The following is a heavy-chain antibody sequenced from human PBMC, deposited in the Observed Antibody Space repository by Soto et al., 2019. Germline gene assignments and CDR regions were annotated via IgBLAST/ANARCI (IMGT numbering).Heavy chain of an antibody. D-gene: IGHD3-10*01. J-gene: IGHJ4*02. CDR1: GFDISSYG. V-gene: IGHV3-30*18. Sequence: GGSLRLSCAASGFDISSYGMHWVRQAPGKGLEWVAVISYDGSKKYYADSVEGRFTISRDNSKNTLYLQMDSLRAEDTAAYYCAKDTSYYYGSGSYPAHYYFDYWGQGTLVTVSS. CDR3: AKDTSYYYGSGSYPAHYYFDY. CDR2: ISYDGSKK.